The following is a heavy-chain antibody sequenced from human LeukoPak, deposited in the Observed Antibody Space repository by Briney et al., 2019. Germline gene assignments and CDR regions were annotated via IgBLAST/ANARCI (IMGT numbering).Heavy chain of an antibody. J-gene: IGHJ4*02. CDR2: INTDGSST. CDR3: ARSSSGWYYY. Sequence: GGSLRLSCSASGFTFTSYWMHWVRQGPGKGLVWVSRINTDGSSTSYADSVKGRFTISRDNAENTLYLQMNSLRAEDTAVYYCARSSSGWYYYWGQGIMVTVSS. V-gene: IGHV3-74*01. D-gene: IGHD6-19*01. CDR1: GFTFTSYW.